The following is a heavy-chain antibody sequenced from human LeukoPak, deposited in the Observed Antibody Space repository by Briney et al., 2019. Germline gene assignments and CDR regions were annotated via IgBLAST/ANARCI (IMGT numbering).Heavy chain of an antibody. CDR1: GFTFSSYS. Sequence: GGSLRLSCAASGFTFSSYSMTWARQAPGKGLEWVSFISGSTDDAYYTDSVKGRFTISRDNSRNTLYLQMNSLRAEDTAVYYCVKGGWSDYWGQGTLVTVSS. J-gene: IGHJ4*02. CDR2: ISGSTDDA. CDR3: VKGGWSDY. D-gene: IGHD2-15*01. V-gene: IGHV3-23*01.